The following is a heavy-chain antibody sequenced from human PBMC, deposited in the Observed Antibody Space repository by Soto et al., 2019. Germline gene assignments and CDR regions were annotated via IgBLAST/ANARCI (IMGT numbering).Heavy chain of an antibody. V-gene: IGHV1-3*01. CDR2: INAGNGNT. J-gene: IGHJ4*02. CDR1: GYTFTSYA. CDR3: ARPTYYYDSSGPPGY. D-gene: IGHD3-22*01. Sequence: ASVKVSCKASGYTFTSYAMHWVRQAPGQRLEWMGWINAGNGNTKYSQKFQGRVTITRDTSASTAYMELSSLRSEDTAVYYCARPTYYYDSSGPPGYWGQGTLVTV.